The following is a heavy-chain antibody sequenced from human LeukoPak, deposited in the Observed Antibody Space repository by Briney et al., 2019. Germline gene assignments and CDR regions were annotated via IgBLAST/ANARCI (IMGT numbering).Heavy chain of an antibody. J-gene: IGHJ4*02. CDR1: GYTFTSYG. Sequence: VASVKVSCKASGYTFTSYGISWVRQAPGQGLEWIGWISSYNGNTNYAQKLQGRVTMTTDTSTSTASMELRSLRSDDTAVYYCARGRGYSGSYSDYYFDYWGQGTLVTVSS. D-gene: IGHD1-26*01. CDR3: ARGRGYSGSYSDYYFDY. V-gene: IGHV1-18*01. CDR2: ISSYNGNT.